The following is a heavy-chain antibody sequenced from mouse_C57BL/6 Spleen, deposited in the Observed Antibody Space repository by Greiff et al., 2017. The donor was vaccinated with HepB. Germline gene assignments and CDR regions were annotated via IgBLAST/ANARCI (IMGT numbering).Heavy chain of an antibody. CDR3: SRGGYYGSSYDYFDY. Sequence: VQLQQPGAELVKPGASVKLSCKASGYTFTSYWMHWVKQRPGQGLEWIGVIHPNSGSTNYNEKFKSKATLTVDKSSSTAYMQLSSLTSEDSAVYYCSRGGYYGSSYDYFDYWGQGTTLTVSS. V-gene: IGHV1-64*01. J-gene: IGHJ2*01. CDR2: IHPNSGST. CDR1: GYTFTSYW. D-gene: IGHD1-1*01.